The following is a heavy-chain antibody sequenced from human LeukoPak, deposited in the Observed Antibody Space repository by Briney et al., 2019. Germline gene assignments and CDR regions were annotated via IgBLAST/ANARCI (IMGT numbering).Heavy chain of an antibody. CDR3: ARESARGRENWFDP. CDR1: GYTFSSYG. D-gene: IGHD6-25*01. V-gene: IGHV1-18*01. CDR2: ISAYNGHT. Sequence: GASVKVSCKASGYTFSSYGISWVRQARGQGLEWMGWISAYNGHTKSAQKFQGRVTMTTDTSTRTVYMELRSLRSDDTAVYYCARESARGRENWFDPWGQGTLVTVSS. J-gene: IGHJ5*02.